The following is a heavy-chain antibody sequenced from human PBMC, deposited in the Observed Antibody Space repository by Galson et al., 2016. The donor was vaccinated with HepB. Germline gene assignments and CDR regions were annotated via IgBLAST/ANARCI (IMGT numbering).Heavy chain of an antibody. CDR2: ISGNGGDT. CDR1: GFTFSNFV. CDR3: AKGLDYSDSSGYSYLQY. V-gene: IGHV3-23*01. D-gene: IGHD3-22*01. Sequence: SLRLSCAASGFTFSNFVINWVRQAPGKGLERVSGISGNGGDTYYADSVKGRFTISRDNSKNTVYLQMNSLGVEDTAVYYCAKGLDYSDSSGYSYLQYWGQGTQVTVSS. J-gene: IGHJ4*02.